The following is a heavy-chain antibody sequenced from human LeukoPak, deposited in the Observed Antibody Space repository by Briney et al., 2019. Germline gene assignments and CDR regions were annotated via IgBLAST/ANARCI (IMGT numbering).Heavy chain of an antibody. J-gene: IGHJ4*02. CDR3: AKGSEGGDFGYFDY. CDR1: GFTFSSYG. CDR2: ISYDGSNK. Sequence: GRSLRLPCAASGFTFSSYGMHWVRQAPGKGLEWVAVISYDGSNKYYADSVKGRFTISRDNSKNTLYLQMNSLRAEDTAVYYCAKGSEGGDFGYFDYWGQGTLVTVSS. V-gene: IGHV3-30*18. D-gene: IGHD2-21*02.